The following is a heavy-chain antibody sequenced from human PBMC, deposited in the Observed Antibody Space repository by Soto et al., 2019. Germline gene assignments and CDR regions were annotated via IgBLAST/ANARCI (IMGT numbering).Heavy chain of an antibody. V-gene: IGHV4-31*03. J-gene: IGHJ6*02. CDR1: GGSISSGGYY. CDR3: ARCPPAANLYYYYYGVDV. Sequence: SETLSLTCTVSGGSISSGGYYWSWIRQHPGKGLEWIGYIYYSGSTYYNPSLKSRVTISVDTSKNQFSLKLSSVTAADTAVYYCARCPPAANLYYYYYGVDVWGQGTTVTV. CDR2: IYYSGST. D-gene: IGHD2-2*01.